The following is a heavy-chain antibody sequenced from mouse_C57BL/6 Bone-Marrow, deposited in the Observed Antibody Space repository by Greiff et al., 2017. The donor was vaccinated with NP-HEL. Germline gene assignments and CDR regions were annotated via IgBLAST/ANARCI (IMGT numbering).Heavy chain of an antibody. V-gene: IGHV1-18*01. D-gene: IGHD2-3*01. CDR1: GYTFTDYN. J-gene: IGHJ4*01. CDR2: INPNNGGT. CDR3: ARWSWLLLYAMDY. Sequence: VQLQQSGPELVKPGASVKIPCKASGYTFTDYNMDWVKQSHGKSLEWIGDINPNNGGTIYNQKFKGKATLTVDKSSSTAYMELRSLTSEDTAVYYCARWSWLLLYAMDYWGQGTSVTVSS.